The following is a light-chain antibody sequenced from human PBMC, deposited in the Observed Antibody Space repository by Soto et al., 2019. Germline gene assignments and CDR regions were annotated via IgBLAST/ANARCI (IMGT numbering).Light chain of an antibody. CDR1: SSNIGNNY. CDR3: GTWDSSPGV. V-gene: IGLV1-51*02. J-gene: IGLJ3*02. CDR2: ENN. Sequence: QSVLTQPPSVSAAPGQKVTISCSGSSSNIGNNYVSWYQQLPGTAPKLLIYENNKRPSGIPDRFSGSKSGTSATLGITGLQTGDEADYYCGTWDSSPGVFGGGTQLTVL.